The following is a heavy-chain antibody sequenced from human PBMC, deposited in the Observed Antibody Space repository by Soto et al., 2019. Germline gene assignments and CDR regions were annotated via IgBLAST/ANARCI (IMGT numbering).Heavy chain of an antibody. CDR3: ARESSSSCHDY. J-gene: IGHJ4*02. CDR1: GYTFTSYG. Sequence: QVQLVQSGAEGKKPGASVKVSCKASGYTFTSYGISWVRQAPGQGLEWMGWISAYNGNTNYAQKLQGRVTMNTDTATSTDYMELRSLRSDDTAVYYCARESSSSCHDYWGQGTLVTVSS. CDR2: ISAYNGNT. V-gene: IGHV1-18*01. D-gene: IGHD6-13*01.